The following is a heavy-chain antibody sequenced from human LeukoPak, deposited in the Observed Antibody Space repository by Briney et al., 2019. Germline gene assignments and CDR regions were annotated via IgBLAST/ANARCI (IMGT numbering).Heavy chain of an antibody. J-gene: IGHJ6*03. Sequence: SVKVSFTASVGTFSSYAISWVRQAPGQGLEWMGGIIPIFGTTNYAQKFQGRVTITSDESTSTAYMELSSLRSEDTAVYYCARSHYSSYWDNGPHYYYYYLDVLRKGDTVTVSS. CDR2: IIPIFGTT. CDR3: ARSHYSSYWDNGPHYYYYYLDV. D-gene: IGHD6-6*01. V-gene: IGHV1-69*13. CDR1: VGTFSSYA.